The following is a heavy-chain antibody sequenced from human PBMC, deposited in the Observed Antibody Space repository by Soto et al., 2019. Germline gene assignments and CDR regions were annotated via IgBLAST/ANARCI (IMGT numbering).Heavy chain of an antibody. V-gene: IGHV3-23*01. CDR2: ILVGGST. D-gene: IGHD2-8*02. Sequence: VGSLRLSCAVSGFICSSYDMSWVRQAPGKGLAWVSTILVGGSTHYEDSVQGRFTISRDTSKNTVYLHMNSLTAGDTAVYYCAKATATGGGAFEIYGQGTMVTVSS. CDR3: AKATATGGGAFEI. J-gene: IGHJ3*02. CDR1: GFICSSYD.